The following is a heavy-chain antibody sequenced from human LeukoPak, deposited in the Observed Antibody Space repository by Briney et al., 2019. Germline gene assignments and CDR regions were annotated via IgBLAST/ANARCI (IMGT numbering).Heavy chain of an antibody. J-gene: IGHJ4*02. D-gene: IGHD6-19*01. CDR2: ISSSSSTI. V-gene: IGHV3-48*04. Sequence: PGGSLRLSCAASGFTFSSYSMNWVRQAPGKGLEWVSYISSSSSTIYYADSAKGRVTISRDNARNTLYLQMNSLRAEDSAVYYCARSMGIAVSRNSNFDYWGQGILVTVSS. CDR1: GFTFSSYS. CDR3: ARSMGIAVSRNSNFDY.